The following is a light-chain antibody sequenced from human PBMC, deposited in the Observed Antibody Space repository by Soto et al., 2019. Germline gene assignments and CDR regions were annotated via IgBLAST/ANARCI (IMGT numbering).Light chain of an antibody. Sequence: QSALTQPASVSGSPGQSVTISCTGTSSDVGAYDYVSWYQHHPGKAPKLMIYEVSNRPSGVSDRFSGSKSGNTASLTISGLQAEDEADFYCSSYAPSSTVIFGGGTQLTVL. CDR2: EVS. CDR3: SSYAPSSTVI. CDR1: SSDVGAYDY. V-gene: IGLV2-14*01. J-gene: IGLJ2*01.